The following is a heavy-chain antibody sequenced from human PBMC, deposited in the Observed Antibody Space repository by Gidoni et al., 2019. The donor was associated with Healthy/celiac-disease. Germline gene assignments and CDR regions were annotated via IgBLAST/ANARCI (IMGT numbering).Heavy chain of an antibody. CDR2: INHSGST. Sequence: QVQLQQWGAGLFKPSETLSLACAVYGRSFSGYYGRWIRQPPGKGLEWIGEINHSGSTNYNPSLKSRVTISVDTSKNQFSLKLSSVTAADTAVYYCARFRPVYIVVVAGWGNWFDPWGQGTLVTVSS. CDR1: GRSFSGYY. V-gene: IGHV4-34*01. J-gene: IGHJ5*02. D-gene: IGHD2-15*01. CDR3: ARFRPVYIVVVAGWGNWFDP.